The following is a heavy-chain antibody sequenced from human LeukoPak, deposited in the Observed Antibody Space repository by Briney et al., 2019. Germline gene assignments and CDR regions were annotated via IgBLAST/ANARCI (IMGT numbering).Heavy chain of an antibody. CDR3: ARDHYYDGRGRFDP. CDR1: VGSVPSGIYH. CDR2: VFFDGGP. Sequence: SETLSLTCSVSVGSVPSGIYHWAWTRQPPGKGLGWIGWVFFDGGPHYNPSLQSRVTITVDTSKNQFSLRLNSVTAADTALYFCARDHYYDGRGRFDPWGQGTLVTVSS. V-gene: IGHV4-39*07. D-gene: IGHD3-16*01. J-gene: IGHJ5*02.